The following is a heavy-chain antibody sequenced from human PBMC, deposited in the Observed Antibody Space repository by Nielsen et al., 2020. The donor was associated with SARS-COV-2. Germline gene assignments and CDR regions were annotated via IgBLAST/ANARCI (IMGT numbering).Heavy chain of an antibody. CDR3: ATSDFTIIPLF. V-gene: IGHV1-24*01. CDR1: GYSLTEIS. Sequence: ASVKVSCKVSGYSLTEISMHWVRQAPGKGLEWMGSFDPEDGEIIYAQKFEGRVTMTEDTSTDTAYMELRSLRSEDTAVYYCATSDFTIIPLFWGQGTAGTVSS. D-gene: IGHD2-21*01. CDR2: FDPEDGEI. J-gene: IGHJ6*02.